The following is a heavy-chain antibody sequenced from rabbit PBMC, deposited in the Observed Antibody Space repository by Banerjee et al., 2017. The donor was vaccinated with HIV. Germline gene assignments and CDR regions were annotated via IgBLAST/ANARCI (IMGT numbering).Heavy chain of an antibody. CDR1: GSDISSNA. CDR2: IYSSNGDK. V-gene: IGHV1S43*01. Sequence: QQQLEESGGGLVKPGGSLTLTCKASGSDISSNAMCWVRQAPGKGLELIACIYSSNGDKWYASWVNGRLTISRSTSLNTVDLKMTSLTVADTATYFCGRDRDGDAGYGSLALWGPGTLVTVS. CDR3: GRDRDGDAGYGSLAL. J-gene: IGHJ4*01. D-gene: IGHD7-1*01.